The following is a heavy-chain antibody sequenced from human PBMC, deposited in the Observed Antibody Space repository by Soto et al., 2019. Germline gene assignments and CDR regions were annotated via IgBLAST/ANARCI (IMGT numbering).Heavy chain of an antibody. CDR2: ISYDGSNK. Sequence: GESLKISCAASGFTFSSYAMHWVRQAPGKGLEWVAVISYDGSNKYYADSVKGRFTISRDNSKNTLYLQMNSLRAEDTAVYYCAREYPPYYYDSSGYPTGPLKFDYWAQGTLVTVSS. J-gene: IGHJ4*02. CDR1: GFTFSSYA. CDR3: AREYPPYYYDSSGYPTGPLKFDY. V-gene: IGHV3-30-3*01. D-gene: IGHD3-22*01.